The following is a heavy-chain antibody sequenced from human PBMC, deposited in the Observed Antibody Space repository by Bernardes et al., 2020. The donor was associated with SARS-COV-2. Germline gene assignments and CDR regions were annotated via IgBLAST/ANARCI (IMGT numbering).Heavy chain of an antibody. J-gene: IGHJ4*02. D-gene: IGHD6-13*01. CDR1: GYTFTSSA. CDR2: IVLGSGDT. CDR3: AADVWNEAAAGTLAY. V-gene: IGHV1-58*02. Sequence: SVKVSCKASGYTFTSSAMHWVRQARGQRLEWIGWIVLGSGDTNYAQKFQERVTITRDMSTSTAYMEVTSLKYEDTAVYYCAADVWNEAAAGTLAYWGQGTLVAVSS.